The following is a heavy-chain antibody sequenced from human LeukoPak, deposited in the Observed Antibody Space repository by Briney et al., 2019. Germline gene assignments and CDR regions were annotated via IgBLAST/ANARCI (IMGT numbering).Heavy chain of an antibody. D-gene: IGHD1-26*01. V-gene: IGHV3-23*01. CDR1: GFTFATSA. Sequence: GGSLRLPCAASGFTFATSAMTWVRQAPGKGLEWVSGISGSGGSTYHADSVKGRFTISRDNSKNILYLQMNGLRVEDTAIYYCAKNLREHDYWGQGTLVTVSS. J-gene: IGHJ4*02. CDR2: ISGSGGST. CDR3: AKNLREHDY.